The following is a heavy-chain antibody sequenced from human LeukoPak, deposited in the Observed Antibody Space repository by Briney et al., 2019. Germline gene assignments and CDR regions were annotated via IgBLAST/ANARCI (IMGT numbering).Heavy chain of an antibody. CDR2: ISGSGGST. CDR1: GFTFKNYA. Sequence: SGGSLRLSCAASGFTFKNYAMIWVRQAPGKGLEWVSGISGSGGSTYYADSVKGRFTISRDNSENTLYLQMNSLRSEDTAVYYCARSGHGEYNWFDPWGQGTLVTVSS. J-gene: IGHJ5*02. V-gene: IGHV3-23*01. CDR3: ARSGHGEYNWFDP. D-gene: IGHD3-3*01.